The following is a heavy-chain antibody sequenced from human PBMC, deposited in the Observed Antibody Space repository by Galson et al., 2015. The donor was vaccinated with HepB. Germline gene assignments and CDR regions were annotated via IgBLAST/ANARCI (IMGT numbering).Heavy chain of an antibody. D-gene: IGHD4-17*01. V-gene: IGHV3-23*01. Sequence: SLRLSCAASGFTFSSYAMGWVRQAPGKGLEWVSGISSSGAGTYYADSVKGRFTISRDNSKNTLSLQMNSLRADDTAIYFCAKDDNRDYGFGWFDPWGRGTLVTVSS. CDR3: AKDDNRDYGFGWFDP. CDR2: ISSSGAGT. CDR1: GFTFSSYA. J-gene: IGHJ5*02.